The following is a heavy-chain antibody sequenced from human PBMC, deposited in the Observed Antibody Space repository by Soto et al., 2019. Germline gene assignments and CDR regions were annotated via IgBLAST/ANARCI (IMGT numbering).Heavy chain of an antibody. J-gene: IGHJ2*01. Sequence: QVQLVESGGGVVQPGRSLRLSCAASGFTFSTYGMHWVRQAPGKGLEWVAVIWYNGINKYHADSVKGRFTISRDNSQNTLYLQMDSLRAEDTAVYYCARDPTITHWYLDLWGRGTLVTVSS. CDR1: GFTFSTYG. CDR3: ARDPTITHWYLDL. CDR2: IWYNGINK. D-gene: IGHD3-10*01. V-gene: IGHV3-33*01.